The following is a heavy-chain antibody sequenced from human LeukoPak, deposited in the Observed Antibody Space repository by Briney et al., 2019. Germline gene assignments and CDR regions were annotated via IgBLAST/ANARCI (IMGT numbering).Heavy chain of an antibody. Sequence: GGSLRLSCAASGFTFNYAWMSWVRQAPGKGLEWVGRIKSKTDGETTDYAAPVKGRYTISRDDSKNTLYLQMNSLKTEDTALYYCTTAPSGYAYMNGWHLDYWGQGALVTVSS. J-gene: IGHJ4*02. V-gene: IGHV3-15*01. CDR2: IKSKTDGETT. CDR1: GFTFNYAW. D-gene: IGHD5-18*01. CDR3: TTAPSGYAYMNGWHLDY.